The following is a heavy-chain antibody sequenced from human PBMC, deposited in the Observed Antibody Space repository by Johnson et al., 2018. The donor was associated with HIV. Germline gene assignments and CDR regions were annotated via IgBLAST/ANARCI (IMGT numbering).Heavy chain of an antibody. V-gene: IGHV3-74*01. CDR1: GFTLSIYW. CDR3: AKDIYGYDAFDI. Sequence: VQLVESGGGLVQPGCSLRLSCAASGFTLSIYWMHWVRQSPGKGLVRVSRINSSVSSTSYADSVRGRCTICKDNSKNTLYLQMNRLRAEDTPLYYCAKDIYGYDAFDIWDQGTMVTVSS. CDR2: INSSVSST. J-gene: IGHJ3*02. D-gene: IGHD5-24*01.